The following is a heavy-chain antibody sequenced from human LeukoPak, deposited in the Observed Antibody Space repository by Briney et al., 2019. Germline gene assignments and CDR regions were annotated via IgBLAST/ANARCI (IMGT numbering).Heavy chain of an antibody. CDR1: GFTFSSYA. D-gene: IGHD1-26*01. J-gene: IGHJ6*03. V-gene: IGHV3-23*01. CDR3: ATHSYPYYYYYMDV. CDR2: ISGSGGST. Sequence: GGSLRLSCAASGFTFSSYAMSWVRQAPGKGLEWVSAISGSGGSTYYADSVKGRFTISRDNSKNTLYLQMNSLGAEDTAVYYCATHSYPYYYYYMDVWGKGTTVTVSS.